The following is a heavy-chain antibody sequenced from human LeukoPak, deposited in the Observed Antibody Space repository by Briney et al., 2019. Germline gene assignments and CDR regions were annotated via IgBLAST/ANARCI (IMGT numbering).Heavy chain of an antibody. Sequence: PGGSLRLSCAASGFTVSSNYMSWVRQAPGKGLEWISSISAGGDITHYVDSMQGRFTISRDNSKNTLYLQMNSLRAEDTAVYYCAKESPQFDYWGQGTLVTVSS. J-gene: IGHJ4*02. CDR3: AKESPQFDY. CDR2: ISAGGDIT. V-gene: IGHV3-23*01. CDR1: GFTVSSNY.